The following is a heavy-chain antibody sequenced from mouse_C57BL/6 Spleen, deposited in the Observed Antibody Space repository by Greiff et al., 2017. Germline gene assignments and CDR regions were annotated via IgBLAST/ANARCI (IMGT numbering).Heavy chain of an antibody. CDR3: ARCFFNWYFDV. J-gene: IGHJ1*03. CDR1: GYAFSSSW. V-gene: IGHV1-82*01. Sequence: VQLQQSGPELVKPGASVKISCKASGYAFSSSWMNWVKQRPGKGLEWIGRIYPGDGDTNYNGKFKGKATLTADKSSSTAYMQLSSLTSEDSAVYFCARCFFNWYFDVWGTGTTVTVSS. CDR2: IYPGDGDT.